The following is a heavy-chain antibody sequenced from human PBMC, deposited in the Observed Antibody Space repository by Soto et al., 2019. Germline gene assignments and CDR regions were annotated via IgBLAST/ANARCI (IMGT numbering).Heavy chain of an antibody. CDR3: AREDVQGSSWFRFLDF. CDR1: GYTFTSYY. Sequence: ASVKVSCKASGYTFTSYYMHWVRQAPGQGLEWMGIINPSGGSTSYAQKFQGRVTMTRDNARSTLSLQMNNLRVEDTARYYCAREDVQGSSWFRFLDFWGQRVLVTVSS. J-gene: IGHJ4*02. V-gene: IGHV1-46*01. D-gene: IGHD6-13*01. CDR2: INPSGGST.